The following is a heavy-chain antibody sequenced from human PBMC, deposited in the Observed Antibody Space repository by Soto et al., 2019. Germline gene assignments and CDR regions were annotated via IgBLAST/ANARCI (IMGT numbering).Heavy chain of an antibody. CDR1: GGTFSSYA. CDR3: ARDSGSYCSGGSCYPAYYYYGMDV. Sequence: SVKVSCKASGGTFSSYAISWVRQAPGQGLEWMGGIIPIFGTANYAQKFQGRVTITADESTSTAYMELSSLRSEDTAVYYCARDSGSYCSGGSCYPAYYYYGMDVWGQGTTVTVSS. CDR2: IIPIFGTA. J-gene: IGHJ6*02. V-gene: IGHV1-69*13. D-gene: IGHD2-15*01.